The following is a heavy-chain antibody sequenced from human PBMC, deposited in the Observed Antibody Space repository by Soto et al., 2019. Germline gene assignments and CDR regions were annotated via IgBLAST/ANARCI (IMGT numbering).Heavy chain of an antibody. V-gene: IGHV3-66*01. J-gene: IGHJ6*02. CDR2: IYSGGST. Sequence: EVQLVESGGGLVQPGGSLRLSCAASGFTVSSNYMSWVRQAPGKGLECVSVIYSGGSTYYADSVKGRFTISRDNSKNTLYLQMNSLRAEDTAVYYCARDRRTLYGMDVWGQGTTVTVSS. CDR3: ARDRRTLYGMDV. CDR1: GFTVSSNY.